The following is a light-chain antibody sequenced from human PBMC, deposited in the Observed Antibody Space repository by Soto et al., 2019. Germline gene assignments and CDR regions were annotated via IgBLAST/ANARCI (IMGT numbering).Light chain of an antibody. Sequence: DIQMTQSPSSLSASVGDRVTITCRASQSISSYLNWYQQKPGKAPKLLIYAASSLQSGVPSRFSCSGSGTNFTLTLSSLPPEDFATYYCQQSYSTPLYTFGQGTKVDIK. CDR3: QQSYSTPLYT. J-gene: IGKJ2*01. CDR1: QSISSY. V-gene: IGKV1-39*01. CDR2: AAS.